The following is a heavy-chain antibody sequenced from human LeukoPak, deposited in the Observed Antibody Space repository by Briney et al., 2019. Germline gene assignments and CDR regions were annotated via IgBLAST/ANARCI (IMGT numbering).Heavy chain of an antibody. CDR2: IYTSGST. J-gene: IGHJ3*02. CDR1: GGSISSGSYY. D-gene: IGHD3-10*01. Sequence: SQTLSLTCTVSGGSISSGSYYWSWIRQPAGKGLEWIGRIYTSGSTNYNPSLKSRVTISVDTSKNQFSLKLSSVTAADTAVYYCANRVVITPYDAFDIWGQGTMVTVSS. V-gene: IGHV4-61*02. CDR3: ANRVVITPYDAFDI.